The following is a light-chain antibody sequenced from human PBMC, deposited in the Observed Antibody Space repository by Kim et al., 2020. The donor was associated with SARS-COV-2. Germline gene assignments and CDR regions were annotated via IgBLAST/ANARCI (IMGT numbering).Light chain of an antibody. J-gene: IGKJ2*01. Sequence: ASVRDRVTHSCRASENISESLNWYQQKSGEAPRLLISSVSILQSGVASRFSGGASGTVFSLSISGLQPEDFANYYCQQDYSAPRSFGQGTKLEI. V-gene: IGKV1-39*01. CDR1: ENISES. CDR2: SVS. CDR3: QQDYSAPRS.